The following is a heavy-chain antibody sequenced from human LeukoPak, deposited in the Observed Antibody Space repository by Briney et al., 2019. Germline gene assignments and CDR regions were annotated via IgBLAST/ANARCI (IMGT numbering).Heavy chain of an antibody. Sequence: SETLSLTCTVSGGSISTYYWSWIRQPPGKGLEWIGYIYYTGSTNYNPSLKSRVTISVDTSKNQFSLKLSSVTAADTAVYYCARGPPVVEDYYYYGMDVWGQGTTVTVSS. CDR1: GGSISTYY. V-gene: IGHV4-59*08. CDR2: IYYTGST. D-gene: IGHD2-2*01. J-gene: IGHJ6*02. CDR3: ARGPPVVEDYYYYGMDV.